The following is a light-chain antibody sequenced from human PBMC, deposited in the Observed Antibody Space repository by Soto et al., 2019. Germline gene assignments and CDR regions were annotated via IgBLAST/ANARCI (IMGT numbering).Light chain of an antibody. Sequence: QVSEAPSTLSADGGGAVKGTCVASESIDNWLAWYQQKPGKAPKLLIYDASSLESGVPPRFSGSGSGTEFTLTISSLQPDDCAPYYCQHYNRYLRPFREGTKVDIK. V-gene: IGKV1-5*01. CDR2: DAS. CDR3: QHYNRYLRP. CDR1: ESIDNW. J-gene: IGKJ4*02.